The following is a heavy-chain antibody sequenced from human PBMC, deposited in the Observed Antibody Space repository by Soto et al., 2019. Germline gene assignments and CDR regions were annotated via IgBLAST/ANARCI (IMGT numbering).Heavy chain of an antibody. CDR1: GGTFSSYA. V-gene: IGHV1-69*13. CDR2: IIPIFGTA. J-gene: IGHJ4*02. CDR3: ARERRGGTDILPGYYLDY. D-gene: IGHD3-9*01. Sequence: SVKVSCKASGGTFSSYAISWVRQAPGQGLEWMGGIIPIFGTANYAQKFQGRVTITADESTSTAYMELSSLRSEDTAVYYCARERRGGTDILPGYYLDYWGQGTLVTVSS.